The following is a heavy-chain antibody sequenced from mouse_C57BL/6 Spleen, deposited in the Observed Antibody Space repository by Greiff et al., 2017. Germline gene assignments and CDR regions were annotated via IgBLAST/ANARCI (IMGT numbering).Heavy chain of an antibody. CDR1: GYTFTDYY. Sequence: EVQLQQSGPELVKPGASVKISCKASGYTFTDYYMNWVKQSPGRSLEWIGDINPNNGGTIYNQKFKGKATLTVDKSSRTAYMQRRSLTSDDSAVYDCARDGWYFDVWGTGTTVTVSS. J-gene: IGHJ1*03. V-gene: IGHV1-26*01. D-gene: IGHD2-3*01. CDR3: ARDGWYFDV. CDR2: INPNNGGT.